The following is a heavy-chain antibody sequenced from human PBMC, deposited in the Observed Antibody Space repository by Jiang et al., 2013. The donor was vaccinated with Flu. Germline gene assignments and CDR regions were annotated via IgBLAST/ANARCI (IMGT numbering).Heavy chain of an antibody. Sequence: SQTLSLTCAISGDSVSSNSAIWNWIRQSPSRGHEWLGRTYYRSQWYNNYAESVKSRITINSDTSKNQVSLQLNSVTPEDTAVYYCARDGAATHDAFDIWGQGTVVTVSS. J-gene: IGHJ3*02. D-gene: IGHD2-15*01. CDR1: GDSVSSNSAI. CDR2: TYYRSQWYN. V-gene: IGHV6-1*01. CDR3: ARDGAATHDAFDI.